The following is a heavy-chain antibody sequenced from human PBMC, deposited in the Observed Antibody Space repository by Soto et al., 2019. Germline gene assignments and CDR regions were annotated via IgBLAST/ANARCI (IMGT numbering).Heavy chain of an antibody. D-gene: IGHD5-12*01. CDR2: ISARGGSS. CDR3: AKGSIEYSASVNN. J-gene: IGHJ4*02. Sequence: EVHLLESGGGLVQPGGSLRLSCAAFGFSFNSYAMVWVRQAPGKGLEWVSVISARGGSSYFADSVKGRFTISLDNSKNVLSLEMNSLRAEDTAIYFCAKGSIEYSASVNNWGQGTLVLVSS. CDR1: GFSFNSYA. V-gene: IGHV3-23*01.